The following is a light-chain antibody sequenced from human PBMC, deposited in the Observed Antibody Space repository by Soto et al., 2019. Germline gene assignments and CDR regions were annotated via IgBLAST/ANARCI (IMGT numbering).Light chain of an antibody. CDR3: QQYGSSSWT. J-gene: IGKJ1*01. CDR2: GAS. CDR1: QSISSSY. V-gene: IGKV3-20*01. Sequence: EIVLPQSPGTLSLAPGKRATLSCKASQSISSSYLAWYQQRPGQAPRLLIYGASSRATGIPDRFSGSGSGTEFTLTISRLEPEDFAVYYCQQYGSSSWTFRQGTKVEIK.